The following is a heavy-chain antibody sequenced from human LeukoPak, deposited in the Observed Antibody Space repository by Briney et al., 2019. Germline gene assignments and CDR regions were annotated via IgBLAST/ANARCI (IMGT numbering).Heavy chain of an antibody. Sequence: SETLSLTCTVSGYSISSGYYWGWIRQPPGKGLEWIGSIYHSGSTYYNPSLKSRVTISVDTSKNQFSLKLSSVTAADTAVYYCARDGNRGSGRLDYWGQGTLVTVSS. CDR3: ARDGNRGSGRLDY. CDR1: GYSISSGYY. CDR2: IYHSGST. V-gene: IGHV4-38-2*02. J-gene: IGHJ4*02. D-gene: IGHD6-19*01.